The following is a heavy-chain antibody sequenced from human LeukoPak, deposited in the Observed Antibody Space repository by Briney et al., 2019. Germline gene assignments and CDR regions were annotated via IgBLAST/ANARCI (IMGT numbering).Heavy chain of an antibody. CDR1: GFTFDDYA. D-gene: IGHD3-22*01. CDR3: AKAGGRVITAAFDI. CDR2: ISWDGGST. Sequence: GGSLRLSCAASGFTFDDYAMHWVRQAPGKGLEWVSLISWDGGSTYYADSVKGRFTISRDNSKNSLYLQMNSLRAEATALYYCAKAGGRVITAAFDIWGQGTMVTVSS. J-gene: IGHJ3*02. V-gene: IGHV3-43D*03.